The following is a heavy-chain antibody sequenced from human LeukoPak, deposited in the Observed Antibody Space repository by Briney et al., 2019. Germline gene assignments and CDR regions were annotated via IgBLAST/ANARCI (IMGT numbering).Heavy chain of an antibody. V-gene: IGHV3-7*01. D-gene: IGHD3-22*01. CDR1: GFTFSSYW. CDR2: IKQDGSEK. J-gene: IGHJ5*02. CDR3: ARDFIPQLMIVVVSPWFDP. Sequence: GGSLRLSCAASGFTFSSYWMSWVRQAPGKGLEWVANIKQDGSEKYYVDSVKGRFTISRDNAKNSLYLQMNSLRAEDTAVYYCARDFIPQLMIVVVSPWFDPWGQGTLVTVSS.